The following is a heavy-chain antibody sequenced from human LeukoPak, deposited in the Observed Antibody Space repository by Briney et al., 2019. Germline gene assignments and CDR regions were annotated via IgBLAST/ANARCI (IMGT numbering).Heavy chain of an antibody. V-gene: IGHV4-30-2*01. Sequence: KSSETLSLTCAVSGGSISSGGYSWSWIRQPPGKGLEWIGYIYHSGSTYYNPSLKSRVTISVDRSKNQFSLKLSSVTAADTAVYYCARALTYYYDSSGYYYGYYFDYWGQGTLVTVSS. CDR3: ARALTYYYDSSGYYYGYYFDY. CDR2: IYHSGST. CDR1: GGSISSGGYS. J-gene: IGHJ4*02. D-gene: IGHD3-22*01.